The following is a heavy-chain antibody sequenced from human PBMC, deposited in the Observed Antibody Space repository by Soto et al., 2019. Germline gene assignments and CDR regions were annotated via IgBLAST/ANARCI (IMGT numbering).Heavy chain of an antibody. D-gene: IGHD6-19*01. CDR2: IKSKTDGGTT. CDR3: TTDLTSGWYENDAFDI. V-gene: IGHV3-15*01. Sequence: GGSLRLSCAASGFTFSNAWMSWVRQAPGKGLEWVGRIKSKTDGGTTDYAAPVKGRITISRADSKNTLYLQMNSLKTEDTAVYYCTTDLTSGWYENDAFDIWGQGTMVTVS. J-gene: IGHJ3*02. CDR1: GFTFSNAW.